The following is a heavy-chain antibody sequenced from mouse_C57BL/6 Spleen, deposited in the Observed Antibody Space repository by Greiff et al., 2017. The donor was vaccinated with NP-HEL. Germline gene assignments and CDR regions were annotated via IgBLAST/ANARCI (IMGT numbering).Heavy chain of an antibody. CDR2: IDPSDSET. Sequence: QVQLQQPGAELVRPGSSVKLSCKASGYTFTSYWMHWVKQRPIQGLEWIGNIDPSDSETHYNQKFKDKATLTVDKSSSTAYMQLSSLTSEDSAVYYCAGGGLRDYFDYWGQGTTLTVSS. V-gene: IGHV1-52*01. D-gene: IGHD2-2*01. CDR1: GYTFTSYW. J-gene: IGHJ2*01. CDR3: AGGGLRDYFDY.